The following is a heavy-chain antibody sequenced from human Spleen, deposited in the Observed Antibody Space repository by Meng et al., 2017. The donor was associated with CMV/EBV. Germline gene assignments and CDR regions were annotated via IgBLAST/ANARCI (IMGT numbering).Heavy chain of an antibody. Sequence: GESLKISCAASGFPFSSYTMNWVRQPPGKGLEWVSSISSSSSYIYYADSVKGRFTISRDNAKKLLYLKMNSLRAEDTAVYYCASLELIVVVPAAPINPGEYYGMDVWGQGTTVTVSS. CDR3: ASLELIVVVPAAPINPGEYYGMDV. V-gene: IGHV3-21*01. CDR1: GFPFSSYT. CDR2: ISSSSSYI. J-gene: IGHJ6*02. D-gene: IGHD2-2*01.